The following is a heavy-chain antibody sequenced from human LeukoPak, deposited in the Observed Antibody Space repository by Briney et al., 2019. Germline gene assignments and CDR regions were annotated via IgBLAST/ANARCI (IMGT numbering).Heavy chain of an antibody. D-gene: IGHD3-22*01. CDR3: ARDPSYDSSGYYGFDY. CDR2: ISYDGSNK. Sequence: PGGSLRLSCAASGFTFSSYAMHWVHQAPGKGLEWVAVISYDGSNKYYADSVKGRFTISRDNSKNTLYLQMNSLRAEDTAVYYCARDPSYDSSGYYGFDYWGQGTLVTVSS. CDR1: GFTFSSYA. J-gene: IGHJ4*02. V-gene: IGHV3-30-3*01.